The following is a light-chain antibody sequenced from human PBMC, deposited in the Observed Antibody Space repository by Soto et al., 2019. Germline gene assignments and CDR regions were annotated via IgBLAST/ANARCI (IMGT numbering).Light chain of an antibody. Sequence: DIQMTQSPSTLSASVGDRVTITCRASQSVSTWLAWYQQKPGKAPKLLIYKASSLESGVPSRFSGSGSGTLFTLTISRLQPDDFATYYCQQYDGYSRTFGQGTKLEIK. CDR1: QSVSTW. V-gene: IGKV1-5*03. CDR2: KAS. J-gene: IGKJ2*01. CDR3: QQYDGYSRT.